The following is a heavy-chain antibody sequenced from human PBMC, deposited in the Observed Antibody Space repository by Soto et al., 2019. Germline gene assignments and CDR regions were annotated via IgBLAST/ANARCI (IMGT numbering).Heavy chain of an antibody. CDR1: GFTFSSYA. CDR3: AKVGGPSTLAYYYYGMDV. CDR2: ISGSGGST. Sequence: WSLRLSCAASGFTFSSYAMSWVRQAPGKGLEWVSAISGSGGSTYYADSVKGRFTISRDNSKNTLYLQMNSLRAEDTAVYYCAKVGGPSTLAYYYYGMDVWGQGTTVTVSS. D-gene: IGHD3-16*01. J-gene: IGHJ6*02. V-gene: IGHV3-23*01.